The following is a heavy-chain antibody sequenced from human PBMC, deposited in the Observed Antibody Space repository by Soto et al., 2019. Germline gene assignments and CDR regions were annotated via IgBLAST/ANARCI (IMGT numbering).Heavy chain of an antibody. V-gene: IGHV3-72*01. CDR3: VRTSHYGSGTWNFDF. J-gene: IGHJ4*02. CDR2: TRNKANRYTP. CDR1: GFTLSDNY. D-gene: IGHD3-10*01. Sequence: EVQLVESGGGLVQPGGSLRLSCAGSGFTLSDNYMDWVRQAPGKGLEWVARTRNKANRYTPEYAPSVKGSFTVSREESMNTQNQQINSRKTEDTAVYYCVRTSHYGSGTWNFDFWGQGTVVTVSS.